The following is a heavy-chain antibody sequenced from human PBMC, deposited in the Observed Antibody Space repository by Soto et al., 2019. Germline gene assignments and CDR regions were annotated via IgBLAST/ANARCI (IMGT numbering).Heavy chain of an antibody. CDR3: ARQARDGDSYYYYIDV. CDR2: ISYSGST. V-gene: IGHV4-59*08. Sequence: QVQLQESGPGLVKPSETLSLTCTVSGGSISGYYWSWIRQPPRKGLEWIGYISYSGSTNYNPSLKSRVTISVDTSKNQFSLKVSSVTAADTAVYYCARQARDGDSYYYYIDVWGTGTTVTVSS. CDR1: GGSISGYY. D-gene: IGHD4-17*01. J-gene: IGHJ6*03.